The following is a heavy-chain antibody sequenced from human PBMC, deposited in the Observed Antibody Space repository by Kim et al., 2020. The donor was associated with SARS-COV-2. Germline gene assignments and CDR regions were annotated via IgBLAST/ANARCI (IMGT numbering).Heavy chain of an antibody. CDR3: ARDMRFLEWPTPGGFDY. V-gene: IGHV7-4-1*02. Sequence: ASVKVSCKASRYTFTSYAMNWVRQAPGQGLEWRGWINTNTGNPAYAQGFTGRFVFSLDASVSTAYLQISSLKPADTAVYYCARDMRFLEWPTPGGFDYWG. J-gene: IGHJ4*01. CDR2: INTNTGNP. CDR1: RYTFTSYA. D-gene: IGHD3-3*01.